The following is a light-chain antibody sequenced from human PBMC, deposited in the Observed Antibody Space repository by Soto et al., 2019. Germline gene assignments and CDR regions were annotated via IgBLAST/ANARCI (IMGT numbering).Light chain of an antibody. V-gene: IGKV3-20*01. CDR1: QSVSSNY. CDR2: DAS. J-gene: IGKJ1*01. CDR3: QQYGSSPWT. Sequence: EIVLTQSPGTLSLSPGERATLSCRASQSVSSNYLAWYQQKPGQAPRLLIYDASSRATSIPDRFSGSGSGTDFTLTISRLEPEDFAVYYCQQYGSSPWTFGQGTKVEIK.